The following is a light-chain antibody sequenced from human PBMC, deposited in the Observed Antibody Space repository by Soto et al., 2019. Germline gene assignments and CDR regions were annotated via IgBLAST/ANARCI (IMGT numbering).Light chain of an antibody. CDR3: QQYNSYLWT. J-gene: IGKJ1*01. CDR1: QSISSW. CDR2: KAS. V-gene: IGKV1-5*03. Sequence: DIQMTQSPSTLSASVGDRVIIICRASQSISSWLAWYQQKPGKAPKLLIYKASSLESGVPSRFSGSGSGTEFTLTISSLQPDDFATYYCQQYNSYLWTFGQGTKVKIK.